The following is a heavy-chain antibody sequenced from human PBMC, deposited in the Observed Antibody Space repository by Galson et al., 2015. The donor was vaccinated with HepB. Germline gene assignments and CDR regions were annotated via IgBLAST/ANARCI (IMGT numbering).Heavy chain of an antibody. V-gene: IGHV1-18*01. CDR3: ARGAVVVAVGATENNWFDP. CDR1: GYTFSSYS. D-gene: IGHD2-15*01. CDR2: ISPHNRYT. J-gene: IGHJ5*02. Sequence: SVKVSCKASGYTFSSYSITWVRQAPGQGLEWVGWISPHNRYTNYAQNFQGRVTMTTDTSTNTAHMELRSLRSDDTAIYYCARGAVVVAVGATENNWFDPWGRETLVTVSS.